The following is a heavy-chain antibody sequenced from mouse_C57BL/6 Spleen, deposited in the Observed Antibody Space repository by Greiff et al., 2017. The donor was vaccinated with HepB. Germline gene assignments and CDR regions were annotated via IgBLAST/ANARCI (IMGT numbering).Heavy chain of an antibody. D-gene: IGHD2-4*01. CDR3: ARWDYDGLGAMDY. J-gene: IGHJ4*01. CDR1: GYAFSSYW. CDR2: IYPGDGDT. V-gene: IGHV1-80*01. Sequence: VKLQQSGAELVKPGASVKISCKASGYAFSSYWMNWVKQRPGKGLEWIGQIYPGDGDTNYNGKFKGKATLTADKSSSTAYMQLSSLTSEDSAVYFCARWDYDGLGAMDYWGQGTSVTVSS.